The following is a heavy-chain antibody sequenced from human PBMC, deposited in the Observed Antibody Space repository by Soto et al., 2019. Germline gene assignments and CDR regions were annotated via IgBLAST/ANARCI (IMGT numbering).Heavy chain of an antibody. Sequence: ASVKVSCKASGYTFTSYYMHWVRQAPGQGLEWMGIINPSGGSTSYAQKFQGRVAMTRDTSTSTVYMELSSLRSEDTAVYYCARVYCSGGSCYSIDYWGQGTLVTVSS. CDR2: INPSGGST. J-gene: IGHJ4*02. D-gene: IGHD2-15*01. V-gene: IGHV1-46*03. CDR1: GYTFTSYY. CDR3: ARVYCSGGSCYSIDY.